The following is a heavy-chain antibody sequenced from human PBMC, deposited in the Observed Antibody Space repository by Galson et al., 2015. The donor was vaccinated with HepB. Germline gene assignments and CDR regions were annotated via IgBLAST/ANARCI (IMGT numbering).Heavy chain of an antibody. CDR3: ARSSITMIVVVILDYGMDV. Sequence: CAISGDSVSSNSAAWNWIRQSPSRGLEWLGRTYYRSKWYNDYAVSVKSRITINPDTSKNQFSLQLNSVTPEDTAVYYCARSSITMIVVVILDYGMDVWGQGTTVTVSS. J-gene: IGHJ6*02. CDR1: GDSVSSNSAA. D-gene: IGHD3-22*01. V-gene: IGHV6-1*01. CDR2: TYYRSKWYN.